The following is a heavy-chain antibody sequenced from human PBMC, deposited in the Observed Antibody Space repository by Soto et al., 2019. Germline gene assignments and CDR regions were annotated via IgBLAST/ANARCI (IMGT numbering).Heavy chain of an antibody. CDR2: VRSKAYGGTT. D-gene: IGHD6-13*01. CDR1: GFTFGDYA. Sequence: SLRLSCTASGFTFGDYAMSWFRQAPGKGLEWVGVVRSKAYGGTTDYAASVKGRFDISRDDSKSIAYLQMNSVTTEDTAVYFCARYTYTSRYYYYGMDVWGHGTTVTVSS. CDR3: ARYTYTSRYYYYGMDV. V-gene: IGHV3-49*03. J-gene: IGHJ6*02.